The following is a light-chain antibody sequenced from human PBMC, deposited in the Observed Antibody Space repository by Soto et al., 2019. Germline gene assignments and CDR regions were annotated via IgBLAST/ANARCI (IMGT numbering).Light chain of an antibody. J-gene: IGKJ5*01. CDR2: DAS. Sequence: EIVLTQSPATLSSFPGDRVTLSCRASQSVSSYLAWYQQKPGQAPRLLIYDASNRATGIPARFSGSGSGTDFTLTISSLEPEDFAVYYCQQRSNWPSITFGQGTRLEIK. CDR1: QSVSSY. CDR3: QQRSNWPSIT. V-gene: IGKV3-11*01.